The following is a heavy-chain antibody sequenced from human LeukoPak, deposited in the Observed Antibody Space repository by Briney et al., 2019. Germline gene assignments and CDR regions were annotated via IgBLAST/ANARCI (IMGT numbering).Heavy chain of an antibody. CDR3: ARCRGSTSESSDY. D-gene: IGHD2-2*01. J-gene: IGHJ4*02. V-gene: IGHV3-7*01. CDR2: IKQDGSAK. CDR1: GFTFSDYW. Sequence: GGSLRLSCTASGFTFSDYWMTWVRQAPGKGLEWVANIKQDGSAKYYVDSVKGRFTISRDNAKNSLYLQMDSLRVEDTATYYCARCRGSTSESSDYWGQGTLVTVSS.